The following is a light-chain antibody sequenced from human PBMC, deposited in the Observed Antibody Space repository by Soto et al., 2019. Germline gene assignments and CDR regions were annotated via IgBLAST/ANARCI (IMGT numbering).Light chain of an antibody. CDR1: QTVGDN. V-gene: IGKV3-15*01. CDR2: GAS. CDR3: QQYDSYSPYT. J-gene: IGKJ2*01. Sequence: ETAMTQSPVTLSLSPGERATLSCRASQTVGDNVAWYRQKPGQPPSLLIYGASTRAPGVPARFSGSGSGTDFILTISSLQSDDFATYYCQQYDSYSPYTFGQGTKLEIK.